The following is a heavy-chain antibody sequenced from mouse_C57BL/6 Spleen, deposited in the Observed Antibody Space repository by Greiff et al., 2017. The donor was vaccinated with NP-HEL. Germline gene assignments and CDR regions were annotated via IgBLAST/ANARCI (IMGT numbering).Heavy chain of an antibody. CDR2: IDPSDSDT. J-gene: IGHJ3*01. Sequence: QVQLQQPGAELVRPGSSVKLSCKASGYTFTSYWMHWVKQRPIQGLEWIGNIDPSDSDTHYNQKFKDKATLTVDKSSSTAYMQLSSLTSEDSAVYDCARRSAAGLAAFGCRGQGTLVTV. CDR1: GYTFTSYW. D-gene: IGHD6-1*01. CDR3: ARRSAAGLAAFGC. V-gene: IGHV1-52*01.